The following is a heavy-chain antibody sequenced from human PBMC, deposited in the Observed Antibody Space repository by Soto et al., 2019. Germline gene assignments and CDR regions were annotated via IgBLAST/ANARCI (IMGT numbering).Heavy chain of an antibody. D-gene: IGHD3-16*02. V-gene: IGHV4-34*01. CDR2: INHSGST. J-gene: IGHJ4*02. Sequence: PSETLSLTCAVYGGSFSGYYWSWIRQPPGKGLEWIGEINHSGSTNYNPSLKSRVTISVDTSKNQFSLKLGSVTAADTAVYYCARGRAYDYIWGSYRYGTYDYWGQGTLVTVSS. CDR3: ARGRAYDYIWGSYRYGTYDY. CDR1: GGSFSGYY.